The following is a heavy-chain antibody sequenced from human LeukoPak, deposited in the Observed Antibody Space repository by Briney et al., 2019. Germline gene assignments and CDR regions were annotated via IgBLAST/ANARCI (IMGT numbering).Heavy chain of an antibody. CDR1: GYTFTGYY. CDR3: ARDDVTTGGAIDY. V-gene: IGHV1-2*02. D-gene: IGHD4-17*01. J-gene: IGHJ4*02. CDR2: INPNGGGT. Sequence: ASVKVSCKASGYTFTGYYMHWVRQAPGQGLEWMGWINPNGGGTNYAQKFQGRVTMTRDTSISTAYMELSRLRSDDTAVYYCARDDVTTGGAIDYWGQGTLVTVSS.